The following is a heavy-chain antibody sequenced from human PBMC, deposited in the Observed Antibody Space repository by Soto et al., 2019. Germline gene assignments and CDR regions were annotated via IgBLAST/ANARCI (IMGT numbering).Heavy chain of an antibody. CDR3: ARAIAFDY. CDR1: GGSIRSYY. V-gene: IGHV4-59*01. J-gene: IGHJ4*02. CDR2: IYYTGTT. Sequence: SETLSLTCTVSGGSIRSYYWSWIRQSPGKGLEWIGYIYYTGTTNYNPSLKSRVTISVDTSKNQVSLKLSSVTAADTAIYYCARAIAFDYWGQGALVTVSS. D-gene: IGHD6-13*01.